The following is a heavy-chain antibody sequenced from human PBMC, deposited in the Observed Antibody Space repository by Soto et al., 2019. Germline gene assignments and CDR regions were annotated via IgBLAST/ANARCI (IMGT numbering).Heavy chain of an antibody. CDR3: ARASRYGSGSYQCWFDP. CDR1: GYTFTSYY. J-gene: IGHJ5*02. Sequence: GASLKVSCKASGYTFTSYYMHWVRQAPGQGLEWMGIINPSGGSTSYAQKFQGRVTMTRDTSTSTVYMELSSLRSEDTAVYYCARASRYGSGSYQCWFDPWGQGTLVTVSS. CDR2: INPSGGST. D-gene: IGHD3-10*01. V-gene: IGHV1-46*01.